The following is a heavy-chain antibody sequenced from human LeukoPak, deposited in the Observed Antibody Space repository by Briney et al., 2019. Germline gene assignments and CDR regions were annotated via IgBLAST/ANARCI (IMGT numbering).Heavy chain of an antibody. CDR2: IKSEPDGGTT. Sequence: GGSLRLSCAGSGFTFSNAWMSWVRQAPGKGLEWVGRIKSEPDGGTTDYAAPVKGKFTISRDDSINTLYLQMNSLRAEDTALYYCTTDDRGYSYAPRYWGQGTLVTVSS. CDR1: GFTFSNAW. J-gene: IGHJ4*02. CDR3: TTDDRGYSYAPRY. D-gene: IGHD5-18*01. V-gene: IGHV3-15*01.